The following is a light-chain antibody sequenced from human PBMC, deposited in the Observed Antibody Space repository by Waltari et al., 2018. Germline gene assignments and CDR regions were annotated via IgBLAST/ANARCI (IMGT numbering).Light chain of an antibody. J-gene: IGLJ2*01. CDR2: GNT. CDR1: SSNLGARYD. V-gene: IGLV1-40*01. CDR3: QSYDSNLSGMV. Sequence: QSVLTQPPSVSGAPGQRVTISCTGRSSNLGARYDVHWYQHLPGTAPKLLIYGNTNRPSGVPDRFSGSKSGSSASLAITGLQAEDEADYYCQSYDSNLSGMVFGGGTKLTVL.